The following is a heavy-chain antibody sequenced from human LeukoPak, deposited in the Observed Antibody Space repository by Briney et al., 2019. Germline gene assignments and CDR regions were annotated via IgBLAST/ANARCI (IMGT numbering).Heavy chain of an antibody. V-gene: IGHV3-23*01. CDR3: AKDRVGSGNYFEAFDI. D-gene: IGHD3-22*01. CDR2: ISGGGVRT. CDR1: GFTFSSHA. J-gene: IGHJ3*02. Sequence: GGSLRLSCAASGFTFSSHAMNWVRQAPGKGLEWVSSISGGGVRTYYADSVKGRFTISRDSSKNTLYLQMNSLRGEDTAVYYCAKDRVGSGNYFEAFDIWGQGTMVTVSS.